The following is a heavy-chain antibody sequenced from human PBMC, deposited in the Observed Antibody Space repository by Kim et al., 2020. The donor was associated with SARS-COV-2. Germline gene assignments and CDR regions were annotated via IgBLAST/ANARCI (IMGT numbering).Heavy chain of an antibody. CDR3: ATPSLGV. CDR2: YSGST. V-gene: IGHV4-39*01. J-gene: IGHJ6*02. Sequence: YSGSTYYNPSLKSRVTISVDTSKNPFSLKLSSVTAADTAVYYCATPSLGVWGQGTTVTVSS. D-gene: IGHD2-2*01.